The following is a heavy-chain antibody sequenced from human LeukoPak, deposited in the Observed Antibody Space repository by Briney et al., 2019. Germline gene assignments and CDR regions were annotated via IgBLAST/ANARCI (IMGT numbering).Heavy chain of an antibody. Sequence: GGSLSVSCAASGFTFSSYGFHWVRQAPGKGLEWVAVIWYDGSNKYYADSVKGRFTISRDSSKNTLYLQMNSLRAEDTAVYYCAKDGSGGGWKWFDPWGQGTLVTVSS. CDR2: IWYDGSNK. D-gene: IGHD2-15*01. CDR1: GFTFSSYG. J-gene: IGHJ5*02. CDR3: AKDGSGGGWKWFDP. V-gene: IGHV3-33*06.